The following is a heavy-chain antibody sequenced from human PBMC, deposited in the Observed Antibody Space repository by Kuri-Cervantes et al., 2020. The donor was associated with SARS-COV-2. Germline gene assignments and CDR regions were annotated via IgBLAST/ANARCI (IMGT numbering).Heavy chain of an antibody. Sequence: GGSLSLPCTASGFTFGDYAMSWVRQAPGKGLEWVGFIRSKAYGGTTEYAASVKGRFTISRDDSKSIAYLQMNSLKAEDTAVYYCARDDRYYYDSSSSGAFDIWGQGTMVTVS. CDR2: IRSKAYGGTT. D-gene: IGHD3-22*01. J-gene: IGHJ3*02. CDR1: GFTFGDYA. CDR3: ARDDRYYYDSSSSGAFDI. V-gene: IGHV3-49*04.